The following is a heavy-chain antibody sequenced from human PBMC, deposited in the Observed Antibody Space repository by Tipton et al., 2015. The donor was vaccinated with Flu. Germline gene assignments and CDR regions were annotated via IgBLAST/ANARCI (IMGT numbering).Heavy chain of an antibody. CDR2: IYPGDSDT. Sequence: VQLVQSGAEVKKPGESLKISCKASGFSFTNYWIGWVRQMPGKGLEWMGIIYPGDSDTRYSPSFLGHVTISADKSISTAYLQWSGRGASDPAIYYCARQAMGSQLPSGMDVWGQGTTVTVSS. CDR1: GFSFTNYW. CDR3: ARQAMGSQLPSGMDV. D-gene: IGHD1-7*01. J-gene: IGHJ6*02. V-gene: IGHV5-51*01.